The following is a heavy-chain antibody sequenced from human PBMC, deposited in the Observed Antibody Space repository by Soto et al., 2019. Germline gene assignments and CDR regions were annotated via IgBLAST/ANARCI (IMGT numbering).Heavy chain of an antibody. CDR3: ASVAETGTPLRGPYYYYGMDV. CDR1: GGSFSGFS. Sequence: PSETLSLTCAVYGGSFSGFSWNWIRHPPGKGLEWIGEINHSGTSNYNPSLKSRVTILPDTSKNHFSLKLTSVTAADTAVYYCASVAETGTPLRGPYYYYGMDVWGQGTTVTVSS. CDR2: INHSGTS. D-gene: IGHD1-1*01. V-gene: IGHV4-34*01. J-gene: IGHJ6*02.